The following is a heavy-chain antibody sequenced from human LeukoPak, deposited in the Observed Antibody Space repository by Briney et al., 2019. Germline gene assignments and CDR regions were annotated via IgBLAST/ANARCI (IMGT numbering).Heavy chain of an antibody. CDR2: ISYDGSNK. CDR3: ASNYYCSGGSCRDSPFDH. V-gene: IGHV3-30*04. D-gene: IGHD2-15*01. J-gene: IGHJ4*02. Sequence: PGGSLRLSCAASGFTFSSYAMHWVRQAPGKGLEWVAVISYDGSNKYYADSVKGRFTISRDNSKNTLYLQMNSLRAEDTAVYYCASNYYCSGGSCRDSPFDHWGQGTLVTVSS. CDR1: GFTFSSYA.